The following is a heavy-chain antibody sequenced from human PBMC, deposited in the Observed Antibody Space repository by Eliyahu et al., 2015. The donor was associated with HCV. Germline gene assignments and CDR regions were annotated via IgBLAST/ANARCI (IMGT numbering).Heavy chain of an antibody. CDR2: IFTSGST. V-gene: IGHV4-4*07. D-gene: IGHD6-13*01. CDR1: GGSISSYY. CDR3: ARDPSAAVTGLVAFDM. Sequence: QVQLQESGPGLVKPSETLSLTCTVSGGSISSYYWSWIRQPAGKGLEWIGRIFTSGSTNYTPSLKSRVTMSLDRSKNQFSLILTSVTAADTAVYYCARDPSAAVTGLVAFDMWGQGTRVTVSS. J-gene: IGHJ3*02.